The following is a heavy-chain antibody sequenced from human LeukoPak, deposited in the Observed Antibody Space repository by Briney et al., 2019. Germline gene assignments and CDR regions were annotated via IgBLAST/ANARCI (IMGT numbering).Heavy chain of an antibody. CDR3: ATQKWQLVRYYYYYYMDV. CDR2: IYPGDSDT. CDR1: GYSFTKYW. D-gene: IGHD6-13*01. V-gene: IGHV5-51*01. Sequence: GESLKISCKGFGYSFTKYWIGWVRQMPGKGLEWMGIIYPGDSDTRYSPSFQGQVTISADKSISTAYLQWSSLKASDTAMYYCATQKWQLVRYYYYYYMDVWGKGTTVTVSS. J-gene: IGHJ6*03.